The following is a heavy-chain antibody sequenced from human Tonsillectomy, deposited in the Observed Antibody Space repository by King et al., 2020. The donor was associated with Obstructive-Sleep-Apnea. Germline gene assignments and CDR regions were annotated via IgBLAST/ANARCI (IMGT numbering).Heavy chain of an antibody. Sequence: TLKESGPVLVKPTETLTLTCTVSGFSLSDAGMAVSWIRQPPGKALEWLAHIFSKDEKSYNPSLKSRLTISKDTSKRQVVLTMTNMDPVDTATYYCARIGYCNRTSCLNYDYWGQGTLVTVSS. V-gene: IGHV2-26*01. CDR2: IFSKDEK. J-gene: IGHJ4*02. D-gene: IGHD2-2*01. CDR3: ARIGYCNRTSCLNYDY. CDR1: GFSLSDAGMA.